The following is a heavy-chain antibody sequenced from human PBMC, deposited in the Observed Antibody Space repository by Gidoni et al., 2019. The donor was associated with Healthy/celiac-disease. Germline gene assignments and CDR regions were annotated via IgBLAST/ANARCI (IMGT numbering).Heavy chain of an antibody. V-gene: IGHV1-2*04. CDR1: GYTFTGYY. D-gene: IGHD5-12*01. CDR2: INPNIGGT. CDR3: ATGYSGYDDYYYYGMDV. Sequence: QVQLVQSGAEVKKPGASVKVSCKASGYTFTGYYMHWVRQAPGQGLEWMGWINPNIGGTNYAQKFQGWVTMTRDTSISTAYMELSRLRSDDTAVYYCATGYSGYDDYYYYGMDVWGQGTTVTVSS. J-gene: IGHJ6*02.